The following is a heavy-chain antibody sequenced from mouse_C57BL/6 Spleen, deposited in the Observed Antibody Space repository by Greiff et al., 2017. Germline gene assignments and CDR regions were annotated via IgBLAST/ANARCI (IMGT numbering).Heavy chain of an antibody. V-gene: IGHV14-4*01. CDR3: TTRDDYENYAMDY. CDR2: IDPENGDT. D-gene: IGHD2-4*01. J-gene: IGHJ4*01. Sequence: VQLQQSGAELVRPGASVKLSCTASGFTFTDDYMHWVKQRPEQGLEWIGWIDPENGDTEYATKFQGKATLTADTSSNTAYLQLSSLTSEDTAVYSCTTRDDYENYAMDYWGQGTSVTVSS. CDR1: GFTFTDDY.